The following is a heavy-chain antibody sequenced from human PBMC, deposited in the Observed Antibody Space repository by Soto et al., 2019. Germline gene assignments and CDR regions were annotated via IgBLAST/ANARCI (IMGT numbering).Heavy chain of an antibody. CDR3: ARDLGITTFGNAFDI. CDR2: ISAYNGNT. V-gene: IGHV1-18*01. J-gene: IGHJ3*02. D-gene: IGHD3-3*01. Sequence: ASVKVSCKASGHTFTSYGISWVRQAPGQGLEWMGWISAYNGNTNYAQKLQGRVTMTTDTSTSTAYMELRSLRSDDTAVYYCARDLGITTFGNAFDIWGQGTMVTVSS. CDR1: GHTFTSYG.